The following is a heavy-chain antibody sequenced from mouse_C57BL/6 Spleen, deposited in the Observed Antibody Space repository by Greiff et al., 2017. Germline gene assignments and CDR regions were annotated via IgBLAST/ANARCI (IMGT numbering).Heavy chain of an antibody. CDR1: GYTFTSSW. V-gene: IGHV1-59*01. D-gene: IGHD2-5*01. CDR2: IDPSDSYT. CDR3: ARNSNYWFAY. J-gene: IGHJ3*01. Sequence: QVQLQHPGAGLVRPGPSVKLSCKASGYTFTSSWMHWVKQRPGQGLEWIGVIDPSDSYTNYNQKFKGKATLTVDTSSSTAYMQLSSLTSEDSAVYYCARNSNYWFAYWGQGTLVTVSA.